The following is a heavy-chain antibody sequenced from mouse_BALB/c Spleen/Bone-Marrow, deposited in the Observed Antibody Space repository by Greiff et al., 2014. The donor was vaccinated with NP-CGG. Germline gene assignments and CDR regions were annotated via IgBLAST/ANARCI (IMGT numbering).Heavy chain of an antibody. D-gene: IGHD1-1*01. CDR1: GFNIKDTY. V-gene: IGHV14-3*02. CDR2: IDPANGNT. J-gene: IGHJ2*01. Sequence: EVQGVESGAELVKPGASVKLSCTASGFNIKDTYMHWVKQRPEQGLEWIGRIDPANGNTKYDPKFQGKATITADKSSNTAYLQLSSLTSEDTAVDYCAYGSSYDYFDYWGQGTTLTVSS. CDR3: AYGSSYDYFDY.